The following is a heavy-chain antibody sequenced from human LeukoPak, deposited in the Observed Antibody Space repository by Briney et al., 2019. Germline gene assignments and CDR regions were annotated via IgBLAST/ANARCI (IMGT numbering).Heavy chain of an antibody. CDR2: IKQDGSEK. D-gene: IGHD3-22*01. CDR1: GFTFSSYW. V-gene: IGHV3-7*01. CDR3: ARTTPHYYDSSGYYPPRFDY. Sequence: GGSLRLSCAASGFTFSSYWMSWVRQAPGKGLEWVANIKQDGSEKYYVDSVKGRFTISRDNAKNSLYLQMNSLRAEDTAAYYCARTTPHYYDSSGYYPPRFDYWGQGTLVTVSS. J-gene: IGHJ4*02.